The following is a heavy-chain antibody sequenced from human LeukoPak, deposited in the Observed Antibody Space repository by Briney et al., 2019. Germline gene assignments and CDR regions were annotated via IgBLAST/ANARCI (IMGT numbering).Heavy chain of an antibody. J-gene: IGHJ4*02. V-gene: IGHV3-48*04. CDR2: ISSSGNTI. CDR3: ARLLSGSHSNY. Sequence: PGGSLRLSCAASGFTFSSYSMNWIRQAPGKGLEWVSYISSSGNTIYYADSVKGRFTISRDNAKNSLYLQMNSLRAEDTAVYYCARLLSGSHSNYWGQGTLVTVSS. CDR1: GFTFSSYS. D-gene: IGHD1-26*01.